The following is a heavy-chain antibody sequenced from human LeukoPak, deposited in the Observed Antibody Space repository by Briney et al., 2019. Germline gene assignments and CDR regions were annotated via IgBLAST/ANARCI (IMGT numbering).Heavy chain of an antibody. CDR3: ASGGSYIDDF. Sequence: PSESLSLTCTVSGGSFSSSSYYWGWVRQSPGKGLEWIGSIYYSGSTYYTSSLKSRVTISVDKSKTQYSLKLNSVTASDTAVYYCASGGSYIDDFWGQGTLITVSS. CDR2: IYYSGST. CDR1: GGSFSSSSYY. V-gene: IGHV4-39*01. J-gene: IGHJ4*02. D-gene: IGHD1-26*01.